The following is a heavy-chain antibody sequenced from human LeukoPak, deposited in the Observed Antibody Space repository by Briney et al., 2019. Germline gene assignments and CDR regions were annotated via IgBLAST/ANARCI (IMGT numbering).Heavy chain of an antibody. CDR2: ISYDGSNK. D-gene: IGHD3-10*01. CDR3: AREYYYGSTDYYYGMDV. Sequence: GRSLRLSCAASGFTFSSYAMHWVRQAPGKGLEWVAVISYDGSNKYYADSVKGRFTISRDNSKNTLYLQMNSLRAEDTAVYYCAREYYYGSTDYYYGMDVWGQGTTVTVSS. CDR1: GFTFSSYA. V-gene: IGHV3-30-3*01. J-gene: IGHJ6*02.